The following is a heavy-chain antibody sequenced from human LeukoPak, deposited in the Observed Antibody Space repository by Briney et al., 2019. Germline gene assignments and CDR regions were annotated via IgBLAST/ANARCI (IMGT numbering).Heavy chain of an antibody. Sequence: ASVKVSCKASGYTFTSYDINWVRQATGQGLEWMGWMNPNSGNTGYAQKFQGRITMTRNTSISTAYMELSSLRSEDTAVYYCARGGGMYNWFDPWGQGTLDTVSS. CDR2: MNPNSGNT. V-gene: IGHV1-8*01. CDR1: GYTFTSYD. J-gene: IGHJ5*02. D-gene: IGHD3-16*01. CDR3: ARGGGMYNWFDP.